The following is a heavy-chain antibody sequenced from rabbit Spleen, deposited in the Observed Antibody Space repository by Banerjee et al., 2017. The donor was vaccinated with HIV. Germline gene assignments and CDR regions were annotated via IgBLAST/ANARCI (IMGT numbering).Heavy chain of an antibody. D-gene: IGHD8-1*01. CDR3: ARDAGTSFSTYGMDL. CDR1: GVSLNDKDV. J-gene: IGHJ6*01. Sequence: EQLEESGGGLVKPEGSLTLTCKASGVSLNDKDVMCWVRQAPGKGLEWIACIDTNNGDTDYANWPKGRFTISKTSSTTVTLQMTSLTAADTATYFCARDAGTSFSTYGMDLWGQGTLVTVS. V-gene: IGHV1S45*01. CDR2: IDTNNGDT.